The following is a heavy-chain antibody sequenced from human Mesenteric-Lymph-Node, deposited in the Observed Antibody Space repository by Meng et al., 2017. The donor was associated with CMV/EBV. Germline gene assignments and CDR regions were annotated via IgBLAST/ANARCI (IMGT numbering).Heavy chain of an antibody. Sequence: GESLKISCAASGFTFSSYEMNWVRQAPGKGLEWVSYISSSGKTIYYADSVKGRFTISRDNAKDSLYLQMNSLRAEDTAVYYCARDLVLWFGESIPKYGMDVWGQGTTVTVSS. CDR2: ISSSGKTI. D-gene: IGHD3-10*01. CDR1: GFTFSSYE. CDR3: ARDLVLWFGESIPKYGMDV. J-gene: IGHJ6*02. V-gene: IGHV3-48*03.